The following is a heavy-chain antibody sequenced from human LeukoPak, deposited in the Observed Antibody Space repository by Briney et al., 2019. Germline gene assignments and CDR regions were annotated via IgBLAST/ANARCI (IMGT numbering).Heavy chain of an antibody. D-gene: IGHD6-6*01. CDR1: GGSFSGYY. J-gene: IGHJ4*02. Sequence: SETLSLTCAVYGGSFSGYYWSWIRQPPGKGLEWIGEINHSGSTNYNPSLKSRVTISVDTSKNQFSLKLSSVTAADTAVYYCATLKRIAARPLPSDYWGQGTLVTVYS. V-gene: IGHV4-34*01. CDR3: ATLKRIAARPLPSDY. CDR2: INHSGST.